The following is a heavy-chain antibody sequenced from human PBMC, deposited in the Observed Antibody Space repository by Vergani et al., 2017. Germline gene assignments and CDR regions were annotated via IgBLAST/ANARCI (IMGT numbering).Heavy chain of an antibody. D-gene: IGHD5-24*01. J-gene: IGHJ3*02. Sequence: QVQLVQSGAEVKNPGASVKVSCKASGYTFTGYYMHWVRQAPGQGLEWMGWINPNSGGTNYAQKFQGRVTMTRDTSISTAYMELSRLRSDDTAVYYCARDLGGDGYNYGAFDIWGQGTMVTVSS. CDR1: GYTFTGYY. CDR2: INPNSGGT. V-gene: IGHV1-2*02. CDR3: ARDLGGDGYNYGAFDI.